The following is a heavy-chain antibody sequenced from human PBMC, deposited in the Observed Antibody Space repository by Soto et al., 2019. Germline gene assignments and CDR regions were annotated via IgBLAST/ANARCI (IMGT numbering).Heavy chain of an antibody. Sequence: RASVKVSCKASGYTFTGYYMHWVRQAPGQGLEWMGWINPNSGGTNYAQKFQGWVTMTRDTSISTAYMELSRLRSDDTAVYYCAREVSSRNVGTNYYYYGMDVWGQGTTVTVSS. D-gene: IGHD6-13*01. J-gene: IGHJ6*02. CDR2: INPNSGGT. V-gene: IGHV1-2*04. CDR3: AREVSSRNVGTNYYYYGMDV. CDR1: GYTFTGYY.